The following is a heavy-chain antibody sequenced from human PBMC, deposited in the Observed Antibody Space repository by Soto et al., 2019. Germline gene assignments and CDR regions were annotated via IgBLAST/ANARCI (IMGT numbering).Heavy chain of an antibody. CDR1: GGSISSGGYY. D-gene: IGHD3-16*02. Sequence: SETLSLSCSVSGGSISSGGYYWCWIRRHPGKGLEWIGYIYYSGSTYYNPSFKRRVTISVDTSKNQFSLKLSSVTAADTAVYYRPRGFRIRDRLGGSYRRNWFDPWGQGTLVTASS. CDR2: IYYSGST. J-gene: IGHJ5*02. CDR3: PRGFRIRDRLGGSYRRNWFDP. V-gene: IGHV4-31*03.